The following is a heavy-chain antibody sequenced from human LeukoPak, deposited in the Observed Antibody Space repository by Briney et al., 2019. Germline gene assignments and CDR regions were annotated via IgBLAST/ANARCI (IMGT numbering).Heavy chain of an antibody. V-gene: IGHV2-5*01. CDR2: IYWNDDK. CDR1: GFSLSTSGVG. CDR3: AHIVGTTGTTDY. D-gene: IGHD1-1*01. Sequence: SGPTLVKPTQTLTLTCTFSGFSLSTSGVGVGWIRQPPGKALEWLALIYWNDDKRYSPSLKSRLTITKDISKNQVVLTMTNIDPVDTATYFCAHIVGTTGTTDYWGQGTLVTVSS. J-gene: IGHJ4*02.